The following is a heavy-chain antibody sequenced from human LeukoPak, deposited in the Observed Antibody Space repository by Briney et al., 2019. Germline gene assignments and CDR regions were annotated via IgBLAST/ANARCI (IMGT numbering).Heavy chain of an antibody. D-gene: IGHD4-17*01. CDR3: ARYHYGLDY. Sequence: GASVKVSCKASGYTFTGYYMHWVRQAPGQGLEWMGRINPNSGGTNYAQKFQGRVTMTRDMSISTAFMDLSSLRSDDTAVYYCARYHYGLDYWGQGTLVTVSS. CDR2: INPNSGGT. V-gene: IGHV1-2*06. CDR1: GYTFTGYY. J-gene: IGHJ4*02.